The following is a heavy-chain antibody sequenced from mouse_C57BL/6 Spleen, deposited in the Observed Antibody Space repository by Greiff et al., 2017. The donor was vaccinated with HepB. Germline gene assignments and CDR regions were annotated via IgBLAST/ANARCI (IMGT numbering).Heavy chain of an antibody. CDR3: ARFFDGYYWYFDV. CDR2: ISYSGST. D-gene: IGHD2-3*01. Sequence: EVQRVESGPGMVKPSQSLSLTCTVTGYSITSGYDWHWIRHFPGNKLEWMGYISYSGSTNYNPSLKSRISITHDTSKNHFFLKLNSVTTEDTATYYCARFFDGYYWYFDVWGTGTTVTVSS. J-gene: IGHJ1*03. V-gene: IGHV3-1*01. CDR1: GYSITSGYD.